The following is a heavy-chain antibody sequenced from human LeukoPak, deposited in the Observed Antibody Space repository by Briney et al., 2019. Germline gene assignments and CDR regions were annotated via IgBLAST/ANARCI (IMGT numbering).Heavy chain of an antibody. CDR3: ARLFTLVGRHGMDV. Sequence: GESLKISCKSFGYSFTDHWVAGVRQMRGKGPEWMGIIYPGDSDTKYSPSFQGQVTISADRSAATAFLHLNSLKASDTAIYYCARLFTLVGRHGMDVWGQGTTVTVSS. CDR1: GYSFTDHW. D-gene: IGHD1-26*01. CDR2: IYPGDSDT. V-gene: IGHV5-51*01. J-gene: IGHJ6*02.